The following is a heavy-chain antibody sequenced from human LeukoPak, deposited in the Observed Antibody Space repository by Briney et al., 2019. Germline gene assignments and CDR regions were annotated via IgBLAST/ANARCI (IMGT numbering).Heavy chain of an antibody. Sequence: GRSLRLSCAASGFTFSSYGMHWVRQAPGKGLEWEAVVWDDGSSQNYADSVKGRFTISRDNSKNLVFLQMNSLRAEDTAVYYCAKDQWNPDFWGQGTLVTVSS. CDR2: VWDDGSSQ. CDR3: AKDQWNPDF. J-gene: IGHJ4*02. D-gene: IGHD6-19*01. CDR1: GFTFSSYG. V-gene: IGHV3-33*06.